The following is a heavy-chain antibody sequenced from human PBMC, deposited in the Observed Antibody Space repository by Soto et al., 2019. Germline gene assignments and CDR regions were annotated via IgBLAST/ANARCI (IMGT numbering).Heavy chain of an antibody. Sequence: EVQLVESGGGLIQPGGSVRLSCAASGFTVSTDCMSWVRQAPGKGLEWVSLIYSGGSTYSADSVKGRFTISRDNSKNTLYLQMNSLRAQDTAVYFCARHFRGSSGCYGTFDFWGQGTMVTVSS. J-gene: IGHJ3*01. CDR3: ARHFRGSSGCYGTFDF. CDR2: IYSGGST. CDR1: GFTVSTDC. D-gene: IGHD6-19*01. V-gene: IGHV3-53*01.